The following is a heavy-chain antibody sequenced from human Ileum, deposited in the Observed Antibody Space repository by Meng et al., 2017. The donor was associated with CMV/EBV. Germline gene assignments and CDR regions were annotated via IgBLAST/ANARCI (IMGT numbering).Heavy chain of an antibody. CDR3: ARGWVLET. Sequence: QVQLVQSGAEVKKPGASVKVSCKASGYTFTSSDVNWVRQATRQGLEWMGWMSPNTGNTGYAHKFKGRVTMTRNTSISTAYMELSSLRSEDTAVYYCARGWVLETWGQGTLVTVSS. CDR1: GYTFTSSD. V-gene: IGHV1-8*01. J-gene: IGHJ5*02. CDR2: MSPNTGNT. D-gene: IGHD1-26*01.